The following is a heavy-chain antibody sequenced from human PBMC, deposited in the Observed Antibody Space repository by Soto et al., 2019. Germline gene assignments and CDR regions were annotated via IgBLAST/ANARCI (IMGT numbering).Heavy chain of an antibody. J-gene: IGHJ5*02. CDR2: ISDRGDI. Sequence: SETLSLTCTVSGISITSSYWNWFRQSPGKGLEWIGQISDRGDINYNPPLESRVAISTDTSKNQVSLTLTAVNAADTAVYFCARGRHWFVPWGQGTLVTVSS. CDR1: GISITSSY. CDR3: ARGRHWFVP. V-gene: IGHV4-59*08.